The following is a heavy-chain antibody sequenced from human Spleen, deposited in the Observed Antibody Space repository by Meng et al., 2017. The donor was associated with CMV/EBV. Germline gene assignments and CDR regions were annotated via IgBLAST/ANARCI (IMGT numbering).Heavy chain of an antibody. Sequence: VSCKGSGGTFSSSTISWVRQAPGQGLEWMGKNTLMLDIKKYAQRFQGRVTITADKSTSTVYMELRSLTSDDTAIYYCARGGDWFGPWGQGTLVTVSS. CDR3: ARGGDWFGP. J-gene: IGHJ5*02. V-gene: IGHV1-69*02. D-gene: IGHD3-16*01. CDR1: GGTFSSST. CDR2: NTLMLDIK.